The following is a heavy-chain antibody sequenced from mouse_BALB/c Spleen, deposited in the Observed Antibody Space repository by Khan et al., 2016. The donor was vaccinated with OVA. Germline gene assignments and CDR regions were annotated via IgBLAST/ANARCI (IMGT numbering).Heavy chain of an antibody. CDR2: LWSGGST. V-gene: IGHV2-2*02. CDR3: ARNYDYDEGLSY. D-gene: IGHD2-4*01. J-gene: IGHJ3*01. Sequence: VQLQESGPGLVQPSQSLSITCTVSGFSLTSYGVHWVRQSPGKGLEWLGVLWSGGSTDYNAAFISRLSISKDNSKSQVFFKLNNLQANDTAIYYCARNYDYDEGLSYWGQGTLVTVSA. CDR1: GFSLTSYG.